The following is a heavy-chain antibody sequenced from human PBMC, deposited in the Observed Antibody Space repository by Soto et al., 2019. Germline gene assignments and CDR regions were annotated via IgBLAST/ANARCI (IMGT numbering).Heavy chain of an antibody. J-gene: IGHJ2*01. D-gene: IGHD2-15*01. CDR1: GYTFTSYG. V-gene: IGHV1-18*01. CDR2: ISAYNGNR. CDR3: ARNLVVVVDLWYFAL. Sequence: QVQLVPSGAEVKKPGASVKVSCKASGYTFTSYGISWVRQAPGQGLEWMGWISAYNGNRNYAQKLQGRVTMTTDTSTSTAYMELRSLRSDDTAVYYCARNLVVVVDLWYFALWGRGTLVTVSS.